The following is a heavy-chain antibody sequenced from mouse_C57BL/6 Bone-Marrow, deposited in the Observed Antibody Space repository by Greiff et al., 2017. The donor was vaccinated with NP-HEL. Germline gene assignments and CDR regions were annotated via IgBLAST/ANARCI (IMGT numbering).Heavy chain of an antibody. Sequence: QVTLKVSGPGILQPSQTLSLTCSFSGFSLSTFGMGVGWIRQPSGKGLEWLAHIWWDDDKYYNPALKSRLTISKDTSKNQVFLKIANVDTADTATYYCARILPLNYGSSRAYWGQGTLVTVSA. D-gene: IGHD1-1*01. CDR2: IWWDDDK. CDR1: GFSLSTFGMG. CDR3: ARILPLNYGSSRAY. J-gene: IGHJ3*01. V-gene: IGHV8-8*01.